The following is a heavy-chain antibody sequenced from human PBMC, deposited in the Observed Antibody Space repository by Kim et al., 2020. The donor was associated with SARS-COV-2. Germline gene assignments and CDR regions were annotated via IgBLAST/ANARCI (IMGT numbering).Heavy chain of an antibody. CDR3: ARGKDSSFYYFDY. V-gene: IGHV3-74*01. D-gene: IGHD6-6*01. Sequence: ADSVKGRFTITSDNAKNTLLLQMNSLRAEDTAVYYCARGKDSSFYYFDYWGQGTLVTVSS. J-gene: IGHJ4*01.